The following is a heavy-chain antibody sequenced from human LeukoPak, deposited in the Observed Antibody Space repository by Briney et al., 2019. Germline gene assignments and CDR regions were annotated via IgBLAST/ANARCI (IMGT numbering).Heavy chain of an antibody. D-gene: IGHD6-13*01. J-gene: IGHJ4*02. CDR2: INAGNGNT. CDR1: GYTFTSYG. V-gene: IGHV1-3*03. CDR3: ARAQYSSSSIVFDY. Sequence: GASVKVSCKASGYTFTSYGISWVRQAPGQRLEWMGWINAGNGNTKYSQEFQGRVTITRDTSASTAYMELSSLRSEDMAVYYCARAQYSSSSIVFDYWGQGTLVTVSS.